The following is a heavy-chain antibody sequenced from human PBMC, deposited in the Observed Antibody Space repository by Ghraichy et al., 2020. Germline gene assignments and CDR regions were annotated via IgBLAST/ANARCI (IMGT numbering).Heavy chain of an antibody. Sequence: SETLSLTCAVYGGSFSGYYWSWIRQPPGKGLEWIGEINHSGSTNYNPSLKSRVTISVDTSKNQFSLKLSSVTAADTAVYYCARVRKQWLVRGRYYFDYWGQGTLVTVSS. J-gene: IGHJ4*02. V-gene: IGHV4-34*01. CDR3: ARVRKQWLVRGRYYFDY. CDR1: GGSFSGYY. CDR2: INHSGST. D-gene: IGHD6-19*01.